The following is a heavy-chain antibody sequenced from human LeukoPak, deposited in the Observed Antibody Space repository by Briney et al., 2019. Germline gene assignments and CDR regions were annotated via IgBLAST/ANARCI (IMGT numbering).Heavy chain of an antibody. Sequence: GGSLRLSCAAAGFTFSDYSMSWVRQAPGKGLEWLSYITRGSSPIYYADSVRGRFTVSRDNAETSLYLQMNSLRAEDTAVYYCARASRLHWYFDLWGRGTLVTVSS. CDR3: ARASRLHWYFDL. CDR2: ITRGSSPI. J-gene: IGHJ2*01. CDR1: GFTFSDYS. V-gene: IGHV3-48*01.